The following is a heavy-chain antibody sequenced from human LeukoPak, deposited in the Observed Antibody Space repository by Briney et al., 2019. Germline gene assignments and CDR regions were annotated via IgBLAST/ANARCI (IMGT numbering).Heavy chain of an antibody. V-gene: IGHV3-30*18. Sequence: PGGSLRLSCAASGFTFSSYGMHWVRQAPGKGLEWVAVISYDGSNKYYADSVKGRFTISRDNSKNTLYLQMNSLRAEDTAVYYCAKDGMVPGYSSGWWKFGWGDYYYYMDVWGKGTTVTVSS. CDR2: ISYDGSNK. CDR1: GFTFSSYG. D-gene: IGHD6-19*01. CDR3: AKDGMVPGYSSGWWKFGWGDYYYYMDV. J-gene: IGHJ6*03.